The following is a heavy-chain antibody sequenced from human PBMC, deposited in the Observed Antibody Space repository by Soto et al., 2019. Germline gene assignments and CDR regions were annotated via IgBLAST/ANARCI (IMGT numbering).Heavy chain of an antibody. CDR3: ARESATGPVVDF. CDR2: VGTGSSYK. Sequence: EVQLVESGGGLLKPGGSLRISCAASGFTFSRYNMNWVRQAPGKGLEWVSSVGTGSSYKYYADSVKGRFTVYRDNAKNSLYLQMNTLRADDTAVYYCARESATGPVVDFWGQGTMVTVSS. V-gene: IGHV3-21*01. CDR1: GFTFSRYN. J-gene: IGHJ3*01.